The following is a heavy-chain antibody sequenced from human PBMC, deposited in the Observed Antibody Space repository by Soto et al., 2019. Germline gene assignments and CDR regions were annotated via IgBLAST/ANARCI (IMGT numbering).Heavy chain of an antibody. Sequence: QVQLLQSGAEVRRPGSSVKVSCKASGGNFNTYAITWVRQAPGQGLDWMGGIIPMFDTTTYAPKFQGRVTISADESTGTAYLEMGSLTSEDTAVYYCARALGASKRDRFCSRGTCFVAGVNWGQGTLVTVSS. V-gene: IGHV1-69*01. CDR1: GGNFNTYA. CDR2: IIPMFDTT. J-gene: IGHJ4*02. CDR3: ARALGASKRDRFCSRGTCFVAGVN. D-gene: IGHD2-15*01.